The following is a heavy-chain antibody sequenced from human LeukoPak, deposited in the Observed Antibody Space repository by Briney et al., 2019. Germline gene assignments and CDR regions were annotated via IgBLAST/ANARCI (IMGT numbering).Heavy chain of an antibody. V-gene: IGHV1-2*02. Sequence: ASVKVSCKASGYTFTGYYMHWVRQALGQGLEWMGWINPNSGGTNYAQKFQGRVTMTRDTSISTAYMELSRLRSDDTAVYYCARGVSGSYYYYYMDVWGKGTTVTVSS. D-gene: IGHD1-26*01. J-gene: IGHJ6*03. CDR2: INPNSGGT. CDR3: ARGVSGSYYYYYMDV. CDR1: GYTFTGYY.